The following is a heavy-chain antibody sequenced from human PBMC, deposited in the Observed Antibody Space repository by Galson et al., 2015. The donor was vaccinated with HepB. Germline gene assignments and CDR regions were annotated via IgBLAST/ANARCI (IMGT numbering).Heavy chain of an antibody. V-gene: IGHV3-30-3*01. D-gene: IGHD5-18*01. Sequence: SLRLSCAASGFTFSGYAMHWVRQAPGKGLEWVALISFDGDNKYYADSVKGRFTISRDNSKNTLYLQMNSLRPEDTAVYYCARDTDMLGGGAIDYWGQGTLVTVSS. CDR1: GFTFSGYA. CDR3: ARDTDMLGGGAIDY. J-gene: IGHJ4*02. CDR2: ISFDGDNK.